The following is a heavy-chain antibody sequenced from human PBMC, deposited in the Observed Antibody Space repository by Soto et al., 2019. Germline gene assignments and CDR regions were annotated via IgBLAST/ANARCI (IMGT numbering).Heavy chain of an antibody. J-gene: IGHJ5*02. CDR3: ARSVFP. CDR1: GGSISSGGYY. V-gene: IGHV4-31*03. Sequence: QVQLQESGPGLVKPSQTLSLTRTVSGGSISSGGYYWNWIRQHPGKGLEWIGYIYYIGSTYYNPSLMTRVTISLDPSKNQFSLKLSSVTAADTAVYYCARSVFPWGQGTLVTVSS. CDR2: IYYIGST.